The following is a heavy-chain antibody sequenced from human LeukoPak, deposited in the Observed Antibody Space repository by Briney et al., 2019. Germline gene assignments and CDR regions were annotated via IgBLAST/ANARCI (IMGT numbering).Heavy chain of an antibody. CDR3: ARANFLYCSSTTCLFDY. CDR1: GYTFTDYY. CDR2: INPNDGDT. Sequence: GASVKVSCKASGYTFTDYYMHWVRQAPGQGFEWMGWINPNDGDTNYQGRVTMTRDTSISTAHMEVSRLRSDDTAVYYCARANFLYCSSTTCLFDYWGRGTLVTVSS. J-gene: IGHJ4*02. V-gene: IGHV1-2*02. D-gene: IGHD2-2*01.